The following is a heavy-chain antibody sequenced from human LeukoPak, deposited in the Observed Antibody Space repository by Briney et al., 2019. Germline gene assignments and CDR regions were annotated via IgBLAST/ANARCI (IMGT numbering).Heavy chain of an antibody. CDR1: GGSFSGYY. V-gene: IGHV4-34*01. Sequence: SETLSLTCAVYGGSFSGYYWSWIRQPPGKGLEWIGEINHSGSTNYNPSLKSRVTISVDTSKNRFSLKLSSVTAADTAVYYCARGRYYYDSSGYYRGSNWFDPWGQGTLVTVSS. J-gene: IGHJ5*02. CDR3: ARGRYYYDSSGYYRGSNWFDP. CDR2: INHSGST. D-gene: IGHD3-22*01.